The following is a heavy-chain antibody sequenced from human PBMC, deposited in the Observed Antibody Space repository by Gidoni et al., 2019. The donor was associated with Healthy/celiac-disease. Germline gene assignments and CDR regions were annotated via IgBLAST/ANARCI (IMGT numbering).Heavy chain of an antibody. CDR1: GFTLDDYT. D-gene: IGHD2-15*01. V-gene: IGHV3-43*01. J-gene: IGHJ6*02. CDR3: AKDRLVAATGAYSYNGMDV. Sequence: EVQLVESGGVVVQPGGSLRLSCEDSGFTLDDYTMHWVRQAPGKGLEWVSLSSWDGGRTYYADSVKGRFTISRDNSKNSLYLQMNSLRTEDTALYYCAKDRLVAATGAYSYNGMDVWGQGTTVTVSS. CDR2: SSWDGGRT.